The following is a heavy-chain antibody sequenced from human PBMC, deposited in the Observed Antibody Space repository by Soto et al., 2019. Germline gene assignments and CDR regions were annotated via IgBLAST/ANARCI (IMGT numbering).Heavy chain of an antibody. D-gene: IGHD3-22*01. CDR1: GFTFSSSA. V-gene: IGHV3-23*01. J-gene: IGHJ4*02. CDR2: ISGDGGNA. CDR3: AKGPYYDYSGYWIDY. Sequence: GGSLRLSCAASGFTFSSSAMSWVRQTPGKGLEWVSGISGDGGNAYYADSVKGRFTISRDNSKNTLYLQMDSLRAEDTAVYYCAKGPYYDYSGYWIDYWGQGTLVTV.